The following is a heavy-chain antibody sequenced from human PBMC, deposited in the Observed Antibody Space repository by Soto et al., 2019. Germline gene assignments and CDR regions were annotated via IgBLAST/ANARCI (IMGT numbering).Heavy chain of an antibody. Sequence: PGGSLRLSCTASGFTFGDYAMSWFRQAPGKGLEWVGFIRSKAYGGTTEYAASVKGRFTISRDDSKSIAYLQMNSLKTEDTAVYYCTREGLLLWSYAYYYYMDVWGKGTTVTVSS. V-gene: IGHV3-49*03. J-gene: IGHJ6*03. CDR2: IRSKAYGGTT. CDR1: GFTFGDYA. D-gene: IGHD3-10*01. CDR3: TREGLLLWSYAYYYYMDV.